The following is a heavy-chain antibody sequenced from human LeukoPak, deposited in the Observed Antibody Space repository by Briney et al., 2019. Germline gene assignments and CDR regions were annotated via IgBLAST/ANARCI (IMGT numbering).Heavy chain of an antibody. CDR2: INHSGST. CDR1: GASISSYY. CDR3: ARGWLYSSSWYVGTKTSDAFDI. V-gene: IGHV4-34*01. J-gene: IGHJ3*02. Sequence: PSETLSLTCTVSGASISSYYWSWIRQPAGKALEWIGEINHSGSTNYNPSLKSRVTISVDTSKNQFSLKLSSVTAADTAVYYCARGWLYSSSWYVGTKTSDAFDIWGQGTMVTVSS. D-gene: IGHD6-13*01.